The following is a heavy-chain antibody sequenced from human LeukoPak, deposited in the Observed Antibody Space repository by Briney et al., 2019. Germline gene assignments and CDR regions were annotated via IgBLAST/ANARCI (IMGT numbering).Heavy chain of an antibody. Sequence: GGSLRLSCAASGFTFSSYAMSWVRQAPGKGLEWVSAISGSGGSTYYADSVKGRFTISRDNSKNTLNLQMNSLRAEDTAVYYCAKGRLGCSSTSCYVDYYYYGMDVWGKGTTVTVSS. J-gene: IGHJ6*04. D-gene: IGHD2-2*01. CDR1: GFTFSSYA. CDR2: ISGSGGST. V-gene: IGHV3-23*01. CDR3: AKGRLGCSSTSCYVDYYYYGMDV.